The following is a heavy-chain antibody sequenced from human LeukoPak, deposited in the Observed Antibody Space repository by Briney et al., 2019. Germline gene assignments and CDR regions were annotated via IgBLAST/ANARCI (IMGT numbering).Heavy chain of an antibody. CDR1: GGSISSYY. D-gene: IGHD3-22*01. Sequence: PSETLSLTCTVSGGSISSYYWSWIRQPPGKGLEWIGYIYTSGSTNYNPSLKSRVTISVDTSKNQFSLKLSSVTAADTAVYYCARQMHYDSSRRTYYFDYWGQGTLVTVSS. CDR2: IYTSGST. CDR3: ARQMHYDSSRRTYYFDY. V-gene: IGHV4-4*09. J-gene: IGHJ4*02.